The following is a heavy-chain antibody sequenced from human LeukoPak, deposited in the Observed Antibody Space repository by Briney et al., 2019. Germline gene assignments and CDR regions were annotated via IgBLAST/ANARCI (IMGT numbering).Heavy chain of an antibody. CDR2: IYYSGST. CDR3: ARDRSGYSYGKDRKYYYYYYYMDV. J-gene: IGHJ6*03. V-gene: IGHV4-59*11. Sequence: SETLSLNCTVSGGSISSHYWSWIRQPPGKGLEWIGYIYYSGSTNYNPSLKSRVTISVDTSKNQFSLKLSSVTAADAAVYYCARDRSGYSYGKDRKYYYYYYYMDVWGKGTTVTVSS. CDR1: GGSISSHY. D-gene: IGHD5-18*01.